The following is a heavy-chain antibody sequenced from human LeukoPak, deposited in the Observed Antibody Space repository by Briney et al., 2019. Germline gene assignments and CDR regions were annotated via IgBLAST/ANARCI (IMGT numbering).Heavy chain of an antibody. Sequence: SETLSLTCTVSGGSISSYYWSWIRQPAGKGLEWIGRIYTSGSTNYNPSLKSRVTISVDTSKNQFSLKLSSVTAADTAVYYCARQEYSSSWFDYWGQGTLVTVSS. J-gene: IGHJ4*02. CDR1: GGSISSYY. V-gene: IGHV4-4*07. CDR2: IYTSGST. CDR3: ARQEYSSSWFDY. D-gene: IGHD6-13*01.